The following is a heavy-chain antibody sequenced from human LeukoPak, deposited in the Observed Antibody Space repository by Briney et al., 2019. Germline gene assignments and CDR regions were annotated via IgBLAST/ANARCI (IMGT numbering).Heavy chain of an antibody. J-gene: IGHJ4*02. D-gene: IGHD3-22*01. Sequence: SETLSLTCSVSDGSINSYYWNWIRRHPGKGLEWIGYIYYSGRTFYNPSLKSRVTISVATFRNQFSLMLTSVTAADTAVYYCARTDRSGYYGDFWGQGTLVTVSS. CDR1: DGSINSYY. CDR3: ARTDRSGYYGDF. V-gene: IGHV4-59*06. CDR2: IYYSGRT.